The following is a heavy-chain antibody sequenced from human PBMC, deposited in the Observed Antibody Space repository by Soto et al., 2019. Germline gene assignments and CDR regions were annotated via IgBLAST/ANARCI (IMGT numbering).Heavy chain of an antibody. CDR3: ATGFEYDSSCYNDY. Sequence: EVQLLESGGGLVQPGGSLRLSCAASGFTVNSYAMTWVRQAPGKGLEWVSVISSGGITRYYADSVRGPFTSYRDNSKNTVYLQMNSLRAEDTALYYGATGFEYDSSCYNDYWGQGTLVTVSS. CDR1: GFTVNSYA. J-gene: IGHJ4*02. CDR2: ISSGGITR. D-gene: IGHD3-22*01. V-gene: IGHV3-23*03.